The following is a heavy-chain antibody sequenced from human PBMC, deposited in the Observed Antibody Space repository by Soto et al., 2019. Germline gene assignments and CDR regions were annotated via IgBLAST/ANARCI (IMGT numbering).Heavy chain of an antibody. D-gene: IGHD4-17*01. CDR1: GGSFRGYY. CDR3: ARVRTHDYGDYRPEDYDY. Sequence: QVQLQQWGAGLLKPSETLSLTCAVYGGSFRGYYWSWIRQPPGKGLEWIGEINHSGSTNYNPSLKSRVTISVDTCKNHFSLKLSSVTAADTAVYYCARVRTHDYGDYRPEDYDYWGQGTLVTVSS. J-gene: IGHJ4*02. V-gene: IGHV4-34*01. CDR2: INHSGST.